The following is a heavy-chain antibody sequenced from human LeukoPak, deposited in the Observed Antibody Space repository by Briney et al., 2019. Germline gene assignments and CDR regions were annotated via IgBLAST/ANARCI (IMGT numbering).Heavy chain of an antibody. D-gene: IGHD3-3*01. CDR3: ARGDFWSGYYFDY. Sequence: SETLSLTCTVSGGSISSGGYYWSWIRQHPGKGLEWIGYIYYSGSTNYNPSLKSRVTISVDTSKNQFSLKLSSVTAADTAVYYCARGDFWSGYYFDYWGQGTLVTVSS. CDR2: IYYSGST. CDR1: GGSISSGGYY. J-gene: IGHJ4*02. V-gene: IGHV4-61*08.